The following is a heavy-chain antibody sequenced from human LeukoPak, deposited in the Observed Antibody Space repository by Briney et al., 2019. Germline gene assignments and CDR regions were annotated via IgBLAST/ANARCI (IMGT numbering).Heavy chain of an antibody. D-gene: IGHD2-2*01. CDR2: ISSSGTSI. J-gene: IGHJ3*02. CDR1: GFTFSSYE. Sequence: GESLRLSCAASGFTFSSYEMNWVRQAPGKGLEWVSYISSSGTSIYYADSVKGRFTISRDNAKNSLYLQMNSLRAEDTAVYYCARDGRSSSSLDAFDIWGQGTVVTVSS. CDR3: ARDGRSSSSLDAFDI. V-gene: IGHV3-48*03.